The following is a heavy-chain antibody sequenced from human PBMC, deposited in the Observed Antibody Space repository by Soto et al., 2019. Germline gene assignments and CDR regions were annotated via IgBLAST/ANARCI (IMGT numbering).Heavy chain of an antibody. V-gene: IGHV1-3*04. Sequence: WASVKVSCKASGYTFTNNVIHWLRQAPGQTLEWMGWIHTAKGNTKYSQKFEAIVTLTRDTAASTAYMELNSLRSNDTAVYYFARDPHWTSNQNYARRDFLDPCGQGTLVTVSS. CDR1: GYTFTNNV. D-gene: IGHD2-2*01. CDR3: ARDPHWTSNQNYARRDFLDP. CDR2: IHTAKGNT. J-gene: IGHJ5*02.